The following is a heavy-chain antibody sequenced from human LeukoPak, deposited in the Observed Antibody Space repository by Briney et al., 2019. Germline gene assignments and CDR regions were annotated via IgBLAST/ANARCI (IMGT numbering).Heavy chain of an antibody. CDR2: IKSKTDGGTI. Sequence: TGGSLRLSCAASGFTFSDAWMSWVRQAPGKGLEWVGRIKSKTDGGTIDYAAPVKGRFTISRDDSKNTVHLQMNSLKREDTAVYYCTSLAMIRGVMPFDYWGQGTLVTVSS. V-gene: IGHV3-15*01. J-gene: IGHJ4*02. CDR3: TSLAMIRGVMPFDY. D-gene: IGHD3-10*01. CDR1: GFTFSDAW.